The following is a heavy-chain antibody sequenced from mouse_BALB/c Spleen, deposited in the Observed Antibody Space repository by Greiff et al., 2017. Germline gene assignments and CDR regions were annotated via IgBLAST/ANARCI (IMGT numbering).Heavy chain of an antibody. D-gene: IGHD2-2*01. Sequence: EVQGVESGGGLVQPGGSLKLSCAASGFTFSSYTMSWVRQTPEKRLEWVAYISNGGGSTYYPDTVKGRFTISRDNAKNTLYLQMSSLKSEDTAMYYCARPHYGYDGGLFAYWGQGTLVTVSA. CDR2: ISNGGGST. CDR1: GFTFSSYT. J-gene: IGHJ3*01. CDR3: ARPHYGYDGGLFAY. V-gene: IGHV5-12-2*01.